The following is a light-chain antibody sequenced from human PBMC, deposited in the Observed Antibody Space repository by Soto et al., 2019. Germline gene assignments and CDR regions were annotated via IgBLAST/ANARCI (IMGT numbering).Light chain of an antibody. CDR3: QQRSNWPLT. Sequence: EIVLTQSPATLSLSPGERATLSCRASQSVSSYLVWYQQKPGQAPRLLIYDASNRATGIPARFSGSGSGTDFTLTISRLEPEDFAVYYCQQRSNWPLTFGGGTKVAIK. CDR2: DAS. J-gene: IGKJ4*01. CDR1: QSVSSY. V-gene: IGKV3-11*01.